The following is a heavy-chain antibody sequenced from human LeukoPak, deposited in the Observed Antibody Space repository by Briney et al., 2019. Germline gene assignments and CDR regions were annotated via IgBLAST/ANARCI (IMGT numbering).Heavy chain of an antibody. CDR2: ISAYNGNT. CDR1: GYTFTSYG. Sequence: GASVKVSCKASGYTFTSYGISWVRQAPGQGLEWMGWISAYNGNTNYAQKLQGRVTMTTDTSTSTAYMELRSLRSDDTAVYYCARDQGEVVATLDAFDIWGQGTMVTVSS. V-gene: IGHV1-18*01. D-gene: IGHD2-15*01. J-gene: IGHJ3*02. CDR3: ARDQGEVVATLDAFDI.